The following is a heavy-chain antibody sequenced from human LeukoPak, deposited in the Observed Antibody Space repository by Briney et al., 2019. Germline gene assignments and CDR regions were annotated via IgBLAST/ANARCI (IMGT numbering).Heavy chain of an antibody. J-gene: IGHJ3*02. D-gene: IGHD3-10*01. V-gene: IGHV1-69*13. CDR3: ARDYGSGSYGAFDI. CDR2: IIPIFGTA. Sequence: SVKVSCKASGGTFSSYAISWVRQAPGQGLEWMGGIIPIFGTANYAQKFQGRVTITADESTSTAYMELSSLRSEDTAVYYCARDYGSGSYGAFDIWGQGTMVTVSS. CDR1: GGTFSSYA.